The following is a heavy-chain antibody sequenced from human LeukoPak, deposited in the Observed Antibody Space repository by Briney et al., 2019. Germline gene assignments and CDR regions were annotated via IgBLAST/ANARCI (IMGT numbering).Heavy chain of an antibody. J-gene: IGHJ4*02. Sequence: GASVKVSCKASGYTFTNYGISWVRQAPGQGLEWMGWISAYNGNTNYAQKLQGRVTMTTDTSTSTAYMELRSLRSDDTAVYYCARDYGGNSGGGSVYWGQGTLVTVSS. CDR1: GYTFTNYG. V-gene: IGHV1-18*01. CDR3: ARDYGGNSGGGSVY. CDR2: ISAYNGNT. D-gene: IGHD4-23*01.